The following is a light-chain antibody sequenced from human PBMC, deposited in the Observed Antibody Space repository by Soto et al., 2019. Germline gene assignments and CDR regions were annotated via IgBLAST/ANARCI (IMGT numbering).Light chain of an antibody. V-gene: IGKV3-20*01. CDR1: QSVSSSY. CDR3: QQYGSSPTT. CDR2: GAS. J-gene: IGKJ1*01. Sequence: EIVLTQSPGTLSWSPGERVTLSCRASQSVSSSYLAWYQQKPGQAPSLLIYGASSRATGIPDRFSGSGSGTDFTLTISRLEPEDFALHYCQQYGSSPTTFGQGTKVEIK.